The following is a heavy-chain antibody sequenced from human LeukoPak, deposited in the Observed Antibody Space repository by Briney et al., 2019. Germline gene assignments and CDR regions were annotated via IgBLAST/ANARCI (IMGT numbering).Heavy chain of an antibody. D-gene: IGHD3-22*01. CDR2: MNPNSGNT. CDR1: GYTFTSYD. CDR3: ARENYDSSGYCDY. J-gene: IGHJ4*02. V-gene: IGHV1-8*03. Sequence: GASVKVSCKASGYTFTSYDINWVRQSTGQGLEWMGWMNPNSGNTGYAQKFQGRVTITRNTSISTAYMELSSLRSEDTAVYYCARENYDSSGYCDYWGQGTLVTVSS.